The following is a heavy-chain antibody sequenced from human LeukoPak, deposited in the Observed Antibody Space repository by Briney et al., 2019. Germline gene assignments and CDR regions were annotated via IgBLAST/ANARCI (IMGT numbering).Heavy chain of an antibody. CDR3: ARAPEYFDILTGFYNFFFDY. D-gene: IGHD3-9*01. J-gene: IGHJ4*02. Sequence: PGGSLRLSCAASGFTFSIYAMSWVRQAPGKGLVWVSRINFDGSTTNYADSVKGRFTISRDNAKNTLYLQMNSLRAEDTAVYYCARAPEYFDILTGFYNFFFDYWGQGTLVTVSS. CDR2: INFDGSTT. CDR1: GFTFSIYA. V-gene: IGHV3-74*01.